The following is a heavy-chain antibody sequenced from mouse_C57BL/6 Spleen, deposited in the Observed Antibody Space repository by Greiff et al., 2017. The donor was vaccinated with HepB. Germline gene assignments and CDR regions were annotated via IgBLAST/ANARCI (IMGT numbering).Heavy chain of an antibody. V-gene: IGHV5-17*01. D-gene: IGHD1-1*01. Sequence: EVQRVESGGGLVKPGGSLKLSCAASGFTFSDYGMHWVRQAPEKGLEWVAYISSGSSTIYYADTVKGRFTISRDNAKNTLFLQMTSRRSEDTAMYYCARYGSSLGYAMDYWGQGSSVPVSS. CDR2: ISSGSSTI. CDR1: GFTFSDYG. CDR3: ARYGSSLGYAMDY. J-gene: IGHJ4*01.